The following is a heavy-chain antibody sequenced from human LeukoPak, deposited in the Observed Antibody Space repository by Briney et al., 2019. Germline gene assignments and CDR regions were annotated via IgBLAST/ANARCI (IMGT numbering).Heavy chain of an antibody. J-gene: IGHJ6*03. CDR3: ARGLLVYAVYYYYMDV. V-gene: IGHV1-8*01. CDR1: GYTFTSYD. Sequence: ASVKASCKASGYTFTSYDINWVRQATGQGLEWMGWMNPNSGNTGYAQKFQGRVTMTRNTSISTAYMELSSLRSEDTAVYYCARGLLVYAVYYYYMDVWGKGTTVTVSS. CDR2: MNPNSGNT. D-gene: IGHD2-8*01.